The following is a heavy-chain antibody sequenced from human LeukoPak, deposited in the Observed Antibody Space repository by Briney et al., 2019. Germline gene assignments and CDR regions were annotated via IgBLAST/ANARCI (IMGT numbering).Heavy chain of an antibody. CDR2: IYTSGST. CDR3: ARDRYYYDSSGQRYFDL. V-gene: IGHV4-61*02. J-gene: IGHJ2*01. D-gene: IGHD3-22*01. Sequence: SQTLSLTCAVSGGSISSDYYYWSWIRQPAGKGLEWIGRIYTSGSTNYNPSLKSRVTMSVDTSKNQFSLKLSSVAAADTAVYYCARDRYYYDSSGQRYFDLWGRGTLVTVSS. CDR1: GGSISSDYYY.